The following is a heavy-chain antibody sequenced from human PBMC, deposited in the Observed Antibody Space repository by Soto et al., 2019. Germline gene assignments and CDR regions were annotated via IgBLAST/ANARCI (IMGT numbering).Heavy chain of an antibody. Sequence: QVQLQESGPGLVKPSQTLSLTCTVSGGSISSGGYYWSWIRQHPGKGLEWIGYIYYSGSTYYNPSLKSRVTISVDTSKNQLSLKLSSVTAADTAVYYCAREYCSSTSCYGRNWFDPWGQGTLVTVSS. J-gene: IGHJ5*02. D-gene: IGHD2-2*01. V-gene: IGHV4-31*03. CDR1: GGSISSGGYY. CDR3: AREYCSSTSCYGRNWFDP. CDR2: IYYSGST.